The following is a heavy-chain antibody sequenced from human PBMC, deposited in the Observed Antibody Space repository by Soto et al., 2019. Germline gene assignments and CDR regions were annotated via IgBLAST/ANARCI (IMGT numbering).Heavy chain of an antibody. J-gene: IGHJ4*01. Sequence: GGSLRLSCAASGFTFSSYAMSWVRQAPGKGLEWVSAISGSGGSTYYADSVKGRFTISRDNSKNTLYLQMNSLRAEDTAVYYCARAFCTNGVCYYFFDSWGHGTLVTVSS. CDR3: ARAFCTNGVCYYFFDS. CDR1: GFTFSSYA. CDR2: ISGSGGST. D-gene: IGHD2-8*01. V-gene: IGHV3-23*01.